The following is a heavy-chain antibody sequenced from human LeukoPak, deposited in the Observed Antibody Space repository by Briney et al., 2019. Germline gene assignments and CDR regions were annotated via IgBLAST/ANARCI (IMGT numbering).Heavy chain of an antibody. J-gene: IGHJ6*02. CDR3: ARDPIITIFGVVRRGTDYYGMDV. CDR2: IYYSGST. CDR1: GGSISSSSYY. D-gene: IGHD3-3*01. V-gene: IGHV4-31*03. Sequence: SETLSLTCTVSGGSISSSSYYWSWIRQHPGKGLEWIGYIYYSGSTYYNPSLKSRVTISIDTSKNQFSLKLSSVTAADTAVYYCARDPIITIFGVVRRGTDYYGMDVWGQGTTVTVSS.